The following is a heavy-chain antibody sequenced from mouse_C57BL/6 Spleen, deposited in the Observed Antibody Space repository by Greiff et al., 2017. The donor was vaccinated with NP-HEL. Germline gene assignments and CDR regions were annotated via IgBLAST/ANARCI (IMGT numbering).Heavy chain of an antibody. CDR2: INPSSGYT. CDR1: GYTFTSYT. Sequence: QVQLKESGAELARPGASVKMSCKASGYTFTSYTMHWVKQRPGQGLEWIGYINPSSGYTKYNQKFKDKATLTADKSSSTAYMQLSSLTSEDSAVYYCAMGSHWYFDVWGTGTTVTVSS. CDR3: AMGSHWYFDV. V-gene: IGHV1-4*01. J-gene: IGHJ1*03.